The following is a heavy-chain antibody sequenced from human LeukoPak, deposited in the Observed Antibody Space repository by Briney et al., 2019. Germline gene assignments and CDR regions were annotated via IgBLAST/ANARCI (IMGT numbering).Heavy chain of an antibody. CDR2: ISGSGGST. CDR1: GFTFNNYA. CDR3: AKDPRIAVAGTSHGDY. D-gene: IGHD6-19*01. V-gene: IGHV3-23*01. Sequence: GGSLRLSCAASGFTFNNYAMSWVRQAPGKGLEWVSGISGSGGSTYYADSVEGRFTISRDNSKNTLFLQMNSLRAEDTAVYYCAKDPRIAVAGTSHGDYWGQGTLVTVSS. J-gene: IGHJ4*02.